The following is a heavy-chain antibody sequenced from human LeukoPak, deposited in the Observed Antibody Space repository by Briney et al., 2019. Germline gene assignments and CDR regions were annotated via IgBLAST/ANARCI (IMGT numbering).Heavy chain of an antibody. V-gene: IGHV3-23*01. D-gene: IGHD3-10*01. CDR2: ISGSGAYT. Sequence: GGSLRLSCAASGFTFSSYAMSWVRQAPGKGLEWVSTISGSGAYTYYADSVKGRFTISRDNSKNTLYLQMNSPRAEDTAVYYCAKYFASGSYYKLPHWGQGTLVTVSS. CDR1: GFTFSSYA. J-gene: IGHJ1*01. CDR3: AKYFASGSYYKLPH.